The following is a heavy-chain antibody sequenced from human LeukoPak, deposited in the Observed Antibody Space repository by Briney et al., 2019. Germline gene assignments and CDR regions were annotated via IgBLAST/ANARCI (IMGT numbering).Heavy chain of an antibody. D-gene: IGHD6-19*01. CDR2: VKGDGVTT. V-gene: IGHV3-43*02. CDR1: GFTFNAYA. Sequence: GGSLRLSCAASGFTFNAYAIHWVRQAPGKGLEWVSLVKGDGVTTDYANSVKGRFTVSRDNSKNSLYLQMSSLRTEDTALYYCVRDTGSGWDFDYWGQGTLVTVSS. J-gene: IGHJ4*02. CDR3: VRDTGSGWDFDY.